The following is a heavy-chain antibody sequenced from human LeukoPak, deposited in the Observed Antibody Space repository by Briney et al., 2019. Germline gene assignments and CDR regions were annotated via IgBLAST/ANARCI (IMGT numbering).Heavy chain of an antibody. CDR1: GGSFSGYY. CDR2: INHSGST. Sequence: SETLSLTCAVYGGSFSGYYWSWIRQPPGKGLEWIGEINHSGSTNYNPSLKSRVTISVDTSKNQFSLKLSSVTAADTAVYYCARVPLRSGAAAYWGQGTLVPVSS. CDR3: ARVPLRSGAAAY. J-gene: IGHJ4*02. D-gene: IGHD3-16*01. V-gene: IGHV4-34*01.